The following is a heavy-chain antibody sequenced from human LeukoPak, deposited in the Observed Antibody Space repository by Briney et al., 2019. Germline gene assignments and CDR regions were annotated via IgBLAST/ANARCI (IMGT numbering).Heavy chain of an antibody. D-gene: IGHD3-22*01. Sequence: PSETLSLTCTVSGDSTSSGPYFWSWIRQPAGKGLEWIGRIYSGGRTTYNPSLKSRVTISVDTSKNQFSLKLSSVTAADTAVYYCAREGPIYYYDSSGYLGYWGQGTLVTVSS. CDR1: GDSTSSGPYF. CDR2: IYSGGRT. J-gene: IGHJ4*02. CDR3: AREGPIYYYDSSGYLGY. V-gene: IGHV4-61*02.